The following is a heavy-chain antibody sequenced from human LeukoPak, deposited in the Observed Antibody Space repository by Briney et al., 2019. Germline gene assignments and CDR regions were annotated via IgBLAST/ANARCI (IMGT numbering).Heavy chain of an antibody. CDR2: XYYSGST. Sequence: PSETLSLTCAVSGDSXSXDYXXWIXXPPGKXLEWIGXXYYSGSTTYNPSLXSRVTISVDTSKNQLSLKLNSVTGADTAVYYCARTASRTGYYYYFGMDVWGQGTTVTVSS. V-gene: IGHV4-59*01. J-gene: IGHJ6*02. CDR1: GDSXSXDY. D-gene: IGHD5-18*01. CDR3: ARTASRTGYYYYFGMDV.